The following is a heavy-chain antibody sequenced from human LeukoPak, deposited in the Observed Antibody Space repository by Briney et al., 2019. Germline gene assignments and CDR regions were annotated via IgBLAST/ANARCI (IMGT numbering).Heavy chain of an antibody. J-gene: IGHJ6*02. CDR3: ARDNRKVERRVSYYYGMDV. CDR2: ISYSGSI. V-gene: IGHV4-61*01. CDR1: GGPDSSGSYY. Sequence: SETLSLTCTVSGGPDSSGSYYRSWIRQPPRKGLEWIGYISYSGSINYNPSLKSRVTISIDTSKNQFSLKLSSVTAADTAVYYCARDNRKVERRVSYYYGMDVWGQGTTVTVSS. D-gene: IGHD1-1*01.